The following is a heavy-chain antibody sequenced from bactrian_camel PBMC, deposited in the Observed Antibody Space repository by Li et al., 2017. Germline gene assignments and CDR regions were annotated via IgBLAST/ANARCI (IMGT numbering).Heavy chain of an antibody. D-gene: IGHD3*01. CDR1: GYTNY. Sequence: HVQLVESGGGSVQAGGSLRLSCAASGYTNYMAWFRRRPGKAREVVASIYTGGTLTNYGDSVKGRFTISKDVGKNSLYLQMNSLKPEDTARYYCAAATNIACTYSDVTREATYNYWAREPRSPSP. CDR2: IYTGGTLT. V-gene: IGHV3S6*01. J-gene: IGHJ4*01.